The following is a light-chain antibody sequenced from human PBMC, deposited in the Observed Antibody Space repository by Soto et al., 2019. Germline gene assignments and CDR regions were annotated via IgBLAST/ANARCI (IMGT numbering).Light chain of an antibody. J-gene: IGKJ1*01. Sequence: DIHMTPSPSPPSASVGDRVTLPCRASQGISNYLAWYQQKPGKVPKLLIYAASTLQSGVPSRFSGSGSGTDFTLTISSLQPDDFATYYCQHYNSYSEAFGQGTKVDIK. CDR2: AAS. V-gene: IGKV1-27*01. CDR1: QGISNY. CDR3: QHYNSYSEA.